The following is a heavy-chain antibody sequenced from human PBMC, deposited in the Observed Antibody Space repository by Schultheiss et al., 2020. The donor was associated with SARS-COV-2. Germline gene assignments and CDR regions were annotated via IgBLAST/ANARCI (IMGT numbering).Heavy chain of an antibody. D-gene: IGHD2-2*01. CDR1: GGSISSYY. V-gene: IGHV4-59*12. CDR3: ARLTPVVPDPYYYYGMDV. Sequence: QTLSLTCTVSGGSISSYYWSWIRQPPGRGLEWVGYIYYSGSTNYNPSLKSRVTISVDTSKNQFSLKLSSVTAADTAVYYCARLTPVVPDPYYYYGMDVWGQGTTVTVSS. CDR2: IYYSGST. J-gene: IGHJ6*02.